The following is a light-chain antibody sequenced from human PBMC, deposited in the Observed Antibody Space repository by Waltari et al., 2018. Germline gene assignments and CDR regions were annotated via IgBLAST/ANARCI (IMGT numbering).Light chain of an antibody. CDR3: QQYDNLPFT. CDR1: QDISNY. Sequence: DIQMTQSPSSLSASVGDRVTITCQASQDISNYLHWYQKKPGKAPKLLIYDASNLEKGVPSRCSGSGSGTDFTFTISSLQPEDIATYYCQQYDNLPFTFGPGTKVDIK. CDR2: DAS. V-gene: IGKV1-33*01. J-gene: IGKJ3*01.